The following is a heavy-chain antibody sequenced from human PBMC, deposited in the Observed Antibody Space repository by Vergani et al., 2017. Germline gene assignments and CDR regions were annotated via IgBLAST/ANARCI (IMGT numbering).Heavy chain of an antibody. Sequence: QVQLQQSGPGLVKPSQTLSLTCAISGDSVSSNSAAWNWIRQSPSRGLEWLGRTYYRSKWYNDYAVSVKSRITINPDTSKNQFSLQLNSVTPEDTAVYYCARHHVYHTIPSIAAADTDYYYYGMDVWGQGTTVTVSS. D-gene: IGHD6-13*01. V-gene: IGHV6-1*01. CDR1: GDSVSSNSAA. CDR2: TYYRSKWYN. CDR3: ARHHVYHTIPSIAAADTDYYYYGMDV. J-gene: IGHJ6*02.